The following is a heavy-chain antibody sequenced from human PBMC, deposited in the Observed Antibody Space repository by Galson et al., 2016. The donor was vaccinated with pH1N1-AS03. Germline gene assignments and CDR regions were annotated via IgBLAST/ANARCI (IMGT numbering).Heavy chain of an antibody. D-gene: IGHD1-26*01. CDR3: ARGLHTSTKTGHNYYPDV. V-gene: IGHV1-69*06. Sequence: SVKVSCKASGGPFSNSVFSWVRQAPGQGLEWMGGIIPIFGSVTYAQTFQGRLTITADKSKTSAYMELTSLTFEDTAMFYGARGLHTSTKTGHNYYPDVWGQGTTVIVSS. CDR2: IIPIFGSV. J-gene: IGHJ6*02. CDR1: GGPFSNSV.